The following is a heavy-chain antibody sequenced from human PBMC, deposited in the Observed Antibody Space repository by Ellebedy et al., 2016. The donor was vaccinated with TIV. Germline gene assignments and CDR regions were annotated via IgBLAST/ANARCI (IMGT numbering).Heavy chain of an antibody. CDR3: AAYYGGRFDY. CDR1: GGSISTFY. J-gene: IGHJ4*02. D-gene: IGHD4-23*01. Sequence: MPSETLSLTCNVSGGSISTFYWSWIRQPPGKGLELIGYIYDIGITNYNPSLESRVAISIDTSENQFSLRLSSVTAADTAVYYCAAYYGGRFDYWGQGTLVTVSS. V-gene: IGHV4-59*01. CDR2: IYDIGIT.